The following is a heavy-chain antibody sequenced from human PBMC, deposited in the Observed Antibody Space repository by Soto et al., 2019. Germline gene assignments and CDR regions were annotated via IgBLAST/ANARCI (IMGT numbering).Heavy chain of an antibody. CDR2: INHSGST. Sequence: QVQLQQWGAGLLKPSETLSLTCAVYGGSFSGYYWSWIRQPPGKGLAWIGEINHSGSTNYNPSLKSRVTISVDTSKNQFSLKLSSVTAADTAVYYCARVERWLLYYFDYWGQGTLVTVSS. D-gene: IGHD5-12*01. V-gene: IGHV4-34*01. CDR3: ARVERWLLYYFDY. J-gene: IGHJ4*02. CDR1: GGSFSGYY.